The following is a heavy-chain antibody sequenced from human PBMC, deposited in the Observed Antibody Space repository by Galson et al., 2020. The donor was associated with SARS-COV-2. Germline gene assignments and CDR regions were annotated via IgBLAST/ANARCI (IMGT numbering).Heavy chain of an antibody. CDR2: IHYSGSG. D-gene: IGHD6-19*01. CDR3: AGLRQGVVVPGGGFYFDY. Sequence: SETLSLTCTVSGGSIGSYYWGWIRQPPGKGLEWIGHIHYSGSGNYNPSLKSRVTISVDTSKKQFSLRLSSVTAADTAVYYCAGLRQGVVVPGGGFYFDYWGQGTLVPVSA. V-gene: IGHV4-59*01. J-gene: IGHJ4*02. CDR1: GGSIGSYY.